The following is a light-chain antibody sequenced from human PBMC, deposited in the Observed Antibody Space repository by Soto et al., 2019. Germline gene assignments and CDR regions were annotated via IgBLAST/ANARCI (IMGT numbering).Light chain of an antibody. CDR2: EVN. J-gene: IGLJ2*01. CDR1: SSDVGGYNY. Sequence: QSALTQPPSASGSPGQSVTISCTGSSSDVGGYNYVSWYQHHPGKAPKLMIYEVNKRPSGVPDRFSGSKSGNTASLTVSGLQADDEADYYCSSYAVSNSLVFGGGTKLTVL. CDR3: SSYAVSNSLV. V-gene: IGLV2-8*01.